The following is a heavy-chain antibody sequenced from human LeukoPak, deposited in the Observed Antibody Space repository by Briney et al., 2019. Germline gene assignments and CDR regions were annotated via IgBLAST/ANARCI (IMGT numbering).Heavy chain of an antibody. V-gene: IGHV3-7*01. J-gene: IGHJ4*02. CDR2: IKQDGSEK. CDR1: GFTFSRYW. Sequence: GGSLRLSCAASGFTFSRYWMSWVRQAPGKGLEWVANIKQDGSEKYYVDSVKGRFTISRDNAKNSLYLQMNSLRDEDTAVYYCARAGAWEALNCWGQGTLVTVSS. D-gene: IGHD1-26*01. CDR3: ARAGAWEALNC.